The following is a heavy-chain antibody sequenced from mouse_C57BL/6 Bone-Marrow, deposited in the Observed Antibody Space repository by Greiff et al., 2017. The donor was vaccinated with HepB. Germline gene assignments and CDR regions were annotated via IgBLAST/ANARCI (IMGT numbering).Heavy chain of an antibody. CDR2: ISSGGSYT. CDR1: GFTFSSYG. Sequence: DVMLVESGGDLVKPGGSLKLSCAASGFTFSSYGMSWVRQTPDKRLEWVATISSGGSYTYYPDSVKGRFTISRDNAKNTLYLQMSSLKSEDTAMYYCARHGTLYYGSSYYAMDYWGQGTSVTVSS. V-gene: IGHV5-6*02. J-gene: IGHJ4*01. D-gene: IGHD1-1*01. CDR3: ARHGTLYYGSSYYAMDY.